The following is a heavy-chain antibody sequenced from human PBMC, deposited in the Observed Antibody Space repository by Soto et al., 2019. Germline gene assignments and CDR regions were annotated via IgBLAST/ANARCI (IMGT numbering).Heavy chain of an antibody. CDR3: ARHNGPLYVGYYYDMDV. Sequence: PSETLSLTCPVSGGSISSYYWSWIRQPPGKGLEWIGYIYHSGSTYYNPSLKSRVTISVDRSKNQFSLKLSSVTAADTAVYYCARHNGPLYVGYYYDMDVWGQGTTVTVSS. CDR1: GGSISSYY. J-gene: IGHJ6*02. V-gene: IGHV4-59*04. D-gene: IGHD3-16*01. CDR2: IYHSGST.